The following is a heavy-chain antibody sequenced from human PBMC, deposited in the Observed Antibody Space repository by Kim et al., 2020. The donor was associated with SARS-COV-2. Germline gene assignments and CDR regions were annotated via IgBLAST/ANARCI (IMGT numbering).Heavy chain of an antibody. J-gene: IGHJ6*02. CDR1: GGSFSGYY. D-gene: IGHD6-13*01. V-gene: IGHV4-34*01. CDR3: ARGRVAAAPYGMDV. CDR2: INHSGST. Sequence: SETLSLTCAVYGGSFSGYYWSWIRQPPGKGLEWIGEINHSGSTNYNPSLKSRVTISVDTSKNQFSLKLSSVTAADTAVYYCARGRVAAAPYGMDVWGQGTTVTVSS.